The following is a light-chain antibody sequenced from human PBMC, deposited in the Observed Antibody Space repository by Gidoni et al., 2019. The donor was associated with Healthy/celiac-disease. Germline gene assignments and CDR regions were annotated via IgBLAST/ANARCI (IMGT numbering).Light chain of an antibody. V-gene: IGKV1-8*01. CDR2: AAS. CDR3: QQYYSYPLIT. CDR1: HGISSY. Sequence: AIRITQSPSSLSASTGDRVTITCRASHGISSYLAWYQQKPGKAPKRLIYAASTLQSGVPSRFSGSGSGTDFTLTISCLQSEDFATYYCQQYYSYPLITFGQGTRLEIK. J-gene: IGKJ5*01.